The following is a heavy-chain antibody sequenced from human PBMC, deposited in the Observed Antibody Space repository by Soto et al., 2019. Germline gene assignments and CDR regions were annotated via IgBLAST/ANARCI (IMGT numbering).Heavy chain of an antibody. V-gene: IGHV3-15*01. D-gene: IGHD3-10*01. Sequence: GGSLRLSCAASGFTFSDAYMSWARQAPGKGLEWVARVKSKGHGGTTDYAAPVKGRFTISRDDSKAMLYLQMNSLKTDDTAMYFCTTDRGITVRPLFDLWGQGTLVTVSS. J-gene: IGHJ4*02. CDR1: GFTFSDAY. CDR2: VKSKGHGGTT. CDR3: TTDRGITVRPLFDL.